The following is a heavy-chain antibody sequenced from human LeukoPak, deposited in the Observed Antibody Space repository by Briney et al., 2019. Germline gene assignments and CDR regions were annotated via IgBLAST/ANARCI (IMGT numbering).Heavy chain of an antibody. Sequence: TGGSLRLPCVAPGFTFSSSWMSWVRQAPGKGLEWVANIKQDGSEKSYVESVRGRFTISRDNAKNSLYLQLNSLRAEDTALYYCARDNPPDYWGQGTLVTVSS. V-gene: IGHV3-7*03. CDR1: GFTFSSSW. CDR3: ARDNPPDY. CDR2: IKQDGSEK. J-gene: IGHJ4*02.